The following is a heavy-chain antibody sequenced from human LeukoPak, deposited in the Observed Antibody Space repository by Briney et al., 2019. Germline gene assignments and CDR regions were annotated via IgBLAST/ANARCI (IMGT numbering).Heavy chain of an antibody. D-gene: IGHD3-22*01. J-gene: IGHJ4*02. CDR2: ISVSGHRT. CDR3: VKDLVGYDSSNYRDC. Sequence: GGSLRLSCAASGFTFSSYSMSWVRQAPGKGLEWISGISVSGHRTYHAASVKGRFTISRDNSNNMVHLQMNSLRAEDTAVYYCVKDLVGYDSSNYRDCWGQGTLVTVSS. CDR1: GFTFSSYS. V-gene: IGHV3-23*01.